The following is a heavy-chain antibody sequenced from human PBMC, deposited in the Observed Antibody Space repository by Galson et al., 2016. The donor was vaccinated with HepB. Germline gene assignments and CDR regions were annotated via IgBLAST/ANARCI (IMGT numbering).Heavy chain of an antibody. CDR3: AKVHDILSGSYKSYFDY. Sequence: SLRLSCAASGFTFRTYAMIWVRQAPGKGLEWVSTISGNVYSTYYADSVKGRFTISRDNSKNTLSLQMNSLRADDTAAYYCAKVHDILSGSYKSYFDYWGQGTLVAVSS. D-gene: IGHD3-9*01. CDR2: ISGNVYST. V-gene: IGHV3-23*01. CDR1: GFTFRTYA. J-gene: IGHJ4*02.